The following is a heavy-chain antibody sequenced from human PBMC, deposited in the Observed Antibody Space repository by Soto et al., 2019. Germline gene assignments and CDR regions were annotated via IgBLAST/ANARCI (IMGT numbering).Heavy chain of an antibody. V-gene: IGHV1-18*01. Sequence: QVQRVQSGAEVKKPGASVKVSCKASGYSFTRYGISWVRQAPGQGLEWMGWISGYNANTNYPENLQGRVTMTTDTSTTTASMEVRILISDATAVYSSARMADPPYYYGLDVWGQGTTVTVSS. CDR1: GYSFTRYG. J-gene: IGHJ6*02. CDR2: ISGYNANT. CDR3: ARMADPPYYYGLDV.